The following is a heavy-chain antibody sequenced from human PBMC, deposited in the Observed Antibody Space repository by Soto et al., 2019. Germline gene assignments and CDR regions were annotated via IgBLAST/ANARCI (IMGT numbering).Heavy chain of an antibody. CDR3: AGDLGGGLVYFDY. Sequence: QVQLQESGPGLVKPSETLSLTCTVSGGSVSSGSYYWSWIRQPPGKGLEWIGYIYYSGSTNYNPSLKSRVTISVATSQNQFSLKLRSVTAADPAVCYCAGDLGGGLVYFDYWGQGTLVTVSS. CDR2: IYYSGST. D-gene: IGHD6-19*01. V-gene: IGHV4-61*01. CDR1: GGSVSSGSYY. J-gene: IGHJ4*02.